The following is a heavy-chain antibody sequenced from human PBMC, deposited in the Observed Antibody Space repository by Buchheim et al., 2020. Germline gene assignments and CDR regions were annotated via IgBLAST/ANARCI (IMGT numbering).Heavy chain of an antibody. CDR1: GGSIKRYY. Sequence: QVHLQESGPGLVKPSETLSLTCNVSGGSIKRYYWSWIRQAAGKGLELVGRIYSSGNANYSPSLRSRVTMSVDTSKNQVFLRLTSVTAADTAVYYCARGPITMVRGVITGYYYYYGMDVWGQGTT. D-gene: IGHD3-10*01. V-gene: IGHV4-4*07. CDR2: IYSSGNA. J-gene: IGHJ6*02. CDR3: ARGPITMVRGVITGYYYYYGMDV.